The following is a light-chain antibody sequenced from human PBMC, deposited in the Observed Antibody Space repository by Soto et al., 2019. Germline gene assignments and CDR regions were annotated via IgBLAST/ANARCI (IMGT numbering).Light chain of an antibody. Sequence: QSALAQPASVSGSPGQSITISCTGASSDFGTYNVVSWYQHHPGKVPKLIIYERSKRPSGVSDRFSGSKSGNTASLTISGLQAEDEADYYCCSYAHRSPPLYVFGTGTKLTVL. CDR3: CSYAHRSPPLYV. V-gene: IGLV2-23*01. J-gene: IGLJ1*01. CDR1: SSDFGTYNV. CDR2: ERS.